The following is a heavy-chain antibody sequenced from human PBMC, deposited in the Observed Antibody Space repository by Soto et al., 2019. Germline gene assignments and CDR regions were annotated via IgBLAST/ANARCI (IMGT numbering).Heavy chain of an antibody. J-gene: IGHJ3*02. Sequence: QVQLVQSGAGVKKPGSSVKVSCKASGGTFSSYTISWVRQAPGQGLEWMGRIISILGIANYAQKFQGRVTITADKSTSTGYMELSSLRADDTAVYDCARLVTDAFDIWGQGTMVTFSS. CDR3: ARLVTDAFDI. CDR2: IISILGIA. V-gene: IGHV1-69*02. CDR1: GGTFSSYT. D-gene: IGHD3-9*01.